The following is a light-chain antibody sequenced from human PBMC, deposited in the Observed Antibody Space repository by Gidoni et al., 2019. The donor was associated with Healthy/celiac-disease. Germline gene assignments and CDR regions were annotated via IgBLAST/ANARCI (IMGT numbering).Light chain of an antibody. V-gene: IGLV3-19*01. Sequence: SSELTQDPVVSVALGQTVRITCQGDNLRSYYASWYQQKPGQAPVLVIYGKNNRPSGIPDRFSGSSSGNTASLTITGAQAEDEADYYCNSRDSSGNHVVFGGGTKLTVL. CDR3: NSRDSSGNHVV. CDR1: NLRSYY. J-gene: IGLJ2*01. CDR2: GKN.